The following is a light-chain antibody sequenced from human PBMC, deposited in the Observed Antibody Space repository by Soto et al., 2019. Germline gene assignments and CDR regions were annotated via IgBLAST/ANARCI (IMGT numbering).Light chain of an antibody. CDR3: QQYGSSPWT. CDR1: QSVSSSY. Sequence: EIVLTQSPGTLSLSPGERATLSCRASQSVSSSYLAWHQQKPGQAPRLLIYGASSRAIGTPDRFSGSGSGTDFTLTISRLEPEDFAVYYCQQYGSSPWTFGQGTKVEIK. CDR2: GAS. V-gene: IGKV3-20*01. J-gene: IGKJ1*01.